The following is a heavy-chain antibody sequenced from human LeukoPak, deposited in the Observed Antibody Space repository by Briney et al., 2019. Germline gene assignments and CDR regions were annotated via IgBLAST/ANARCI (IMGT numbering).Heavy chain of an antibody. J-gene: IGHJ5*02. CDR1: GGTFSSDA. D-gene: IGHD6-19*01. Sequence: GASVKVSCKASGGTFSSDAISWVRQAPGQGLEWMGGIIPIFGTANYAQKFQGRVTITADESTSTAYMELSSLRSEDTAVYYCASLLAVAGTWFDPWGQGTLVTVSS. CDR3: ASLLAVAGTWFDP. V-gene: IGHV1-69*13. CDR2: IIPIFGTA.